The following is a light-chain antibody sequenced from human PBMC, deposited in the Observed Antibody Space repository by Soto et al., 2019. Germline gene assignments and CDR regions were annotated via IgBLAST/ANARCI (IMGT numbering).Light chain of an antibody. CDR1: LAVNTR. CDR3: HQRQSWPRT. V-gene: IGKV3-11*01. J-gene: IGKJ1*01. Sequence: EIVLTQSPATLSSFPGARVTLSCRASLAVNTRLAWYQHKPGQAPRLLIYLASNRAAGVPARFSGSGSGTDFTLTISNVEPEDFAVYYCHQRQSWPRTFGQGTKVDIK. CDR2: LAS.